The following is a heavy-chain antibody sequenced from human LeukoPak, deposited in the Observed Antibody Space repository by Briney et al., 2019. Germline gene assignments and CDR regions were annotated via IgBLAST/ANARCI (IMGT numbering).Heavy chain of an antibody. CDR3: ARVGMTSGSACDC. J-gene: IGHJ4*02. Sequence: WGSLRLSCAASGFTLSRHAMHWVRQAPGKGLEFVSVISSNGGSTYYASSVKGRFIISRDSSKNTLYLQMGSLRAEDMALYYCARVGMTSGSACDCWGQGTLVTVSS. V-gene: IGHV3-64*01. CDR1: GFTLSRHA. CDR2: ISSNGGST. D-gene: IGHD3-10*01.